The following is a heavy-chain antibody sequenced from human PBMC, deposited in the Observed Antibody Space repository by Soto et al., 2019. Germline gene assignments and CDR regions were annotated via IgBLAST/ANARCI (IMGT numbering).Heavy chain of an antibody. CDR3: AKANPFLAGNLDD. Sequence: GGSLRLSCAASGFTFSSYAMSWVRQAPGKGLEWVSAISGSGGSTYYADAVKGLFTITRDKAKNALDLQMNSPRAEDTAVYYCAKANPFLAGNLDDWGQGTLVTVSS. CDR1: GFTFSSYA. D-gene: IGHD6-19*01. J-gene: IGHJ4*02. V-gene: IGHV3-23*01. CDR2: ISGSGGST.